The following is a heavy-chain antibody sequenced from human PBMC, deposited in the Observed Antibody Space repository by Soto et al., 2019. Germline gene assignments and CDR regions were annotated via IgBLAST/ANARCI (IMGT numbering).Heavy chain of an antibody. J-gene: IGHJ4*02. D-gene: IGHD4-17*01. CDR1: GYTFTSYY. V-gene: IGHV1-46*01. CDR3: ARDIARDYYGDRTSFDY. Sequence: ASVKVSCKASGYTFTSYYMHWVRQAPGQGLEWMGIINPSGGSTSYAQKFQGRVTMTRDTSTSTVYMELSSLRSEDTAVYYCARDIARDYYGDRTSFDYWGQGTLVTVSS. CDR2: INPSGGST.